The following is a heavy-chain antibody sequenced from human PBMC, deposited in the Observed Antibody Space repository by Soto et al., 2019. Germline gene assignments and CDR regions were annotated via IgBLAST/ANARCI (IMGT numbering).Heavy chain of an antibody. CDR1: GYSFTSYW. V-gene: IGHV5-51*01. J-gene: IGHJ6*02. D-gene: IGHD4-17*01. CDR3: ARFMVSGGDYVYYYYGMDV. CDR2: IYPGDSDT. Sequence: GESLKISCKGSGYSFTSYWIGWVRQMPGKGLEWMGIIYPGDSDTRYSPSFQGQVTISADKSISTAYLQWSSLKASDTAMYYCARFMVSGGDYVYYYYGMDVWGQGTTVTVSS.